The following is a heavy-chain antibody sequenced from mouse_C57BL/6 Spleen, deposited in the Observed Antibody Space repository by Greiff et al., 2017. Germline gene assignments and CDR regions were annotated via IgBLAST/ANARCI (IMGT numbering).Heavy chain of an antibody. CDR3: ARRDR. V-gene: IGHV3-6*01. CDR2: ISYDGSN. Sequence: DVQLVESGPGLVKPSQSLSLTCSVTGYSITSGYYWNWIRQFPGNKLEWMGYISYDGSNNYNPSLKNRISITRDTSKNQFFLKLNSVTTEDTATYYCARRDRWGQGTLVTVSA. J-gene: IGHJ3*02. D-gene: IGHD3-3*01. CDR1: GYSITSGYY.